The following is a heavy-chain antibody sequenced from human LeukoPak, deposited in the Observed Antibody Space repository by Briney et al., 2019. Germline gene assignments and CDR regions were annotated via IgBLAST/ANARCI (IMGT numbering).Heavy chain of an antibody. D-gene: IGHD4-17*01. J-gene: IGHJ4*02. Sequence: PGGSLRLSCAASGFTFSSDWMSWVRQDPGKWLEWVSNIKQDGSEKYYVDSVKGRFTISRENAKNLLYLQMNSLRAEDTAVYYCARINYGDYSLHFRNDYWGQGTLVTVSS. CDR3: ARINYGDYSLHFRNDY. CDR1: GFTFSSDW. CDR2: IKQDGSEK. V-gene: IGHV3-7*01.